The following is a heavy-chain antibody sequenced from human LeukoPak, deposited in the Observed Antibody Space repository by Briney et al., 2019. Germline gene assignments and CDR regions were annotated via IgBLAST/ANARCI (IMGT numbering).Heavy chain of an antibody. CDR1: GFTFSSYS. J-gene: IGHJ4*02. CDR2: ISSSSSYI. V-gene: IGHV3-21*01. Sequence: PGRSLRLSCAASGFTFSSYSMNWVRQAPGKGLEWVSSISSSSSYIYYADSVKGRFTISRDNAKNSLYLQMNSLRAEDTAVYYCARAVAGTSPSNFDYWGQGTLVTVSS. CDR3: ARAVAGTSPSNFDY. D-gene: IGHD6-19*01.